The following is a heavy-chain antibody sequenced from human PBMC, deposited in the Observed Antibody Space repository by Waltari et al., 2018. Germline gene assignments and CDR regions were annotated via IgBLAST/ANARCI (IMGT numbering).Heavy chain of an antibody. CDR1: GYTFTSYD. V-gene: IGHV1-8*02. Sequence: QVQLVQSGAEVKKPGASVKVYCKASGYTFTSYDINWVRQATGQGLEWMGWMNPNSGNTGYAQKFQGRVTMTRNTSISTAYMELSSLRSEDTAVYYCARTARHYYYYGMDVWGQGTTVTVSS. J-gene: IGHJ6*02. CDR2: MNPNSGNT. CDR3: ARTARHYYYYGMDV. D-gene: IGHD6-6*01.